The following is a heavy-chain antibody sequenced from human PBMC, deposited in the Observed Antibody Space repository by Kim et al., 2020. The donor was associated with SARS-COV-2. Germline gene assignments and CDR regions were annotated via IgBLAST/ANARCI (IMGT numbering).Heavy chain of an antibody. Sequence: PAHESRVPLSADTYKNQFSLELSSVTAADTAVYYCARYYYDSSGYRFDYWGQGTLVTVSS. V-gene: IGHV4-31*02. CDR3: ARYYYDSSGYRFDY. J-gene: IGHJ4*02. D-gene: IGHD3-22*01.